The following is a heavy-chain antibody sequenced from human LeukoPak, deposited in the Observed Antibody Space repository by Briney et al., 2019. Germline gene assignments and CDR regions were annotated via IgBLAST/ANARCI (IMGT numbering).Heavy chain of an antibody. CDR1: GFTFSSYG. CDR3: AKAALPCSSGRDYFDY. D-gene: IGHD6-19*01. V-gene: IGHV3-30*02. CDR2: IRYDGSNK. J-gene: IGHJ4*02. Sequence: GGSLRLSCAASGFTFSSYGMHWVRRAPGKGLEWVAFIRYDGSNKYYADSVKGRFTISRDNSKNTLYLQMNSLRAEDTAVYYCAKAALPCSSGRDYFDYWGQGTLVTVSS.